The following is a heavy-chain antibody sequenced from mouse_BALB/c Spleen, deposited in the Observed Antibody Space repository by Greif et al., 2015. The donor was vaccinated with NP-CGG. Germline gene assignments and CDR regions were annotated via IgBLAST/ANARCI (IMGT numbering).Heavy chain of an antibody. J-gene: IGHJ4*01. V-gene: IGHV1-69*02. Sequence: QVQLQQSGAELVKPGASVKLSCKASGYTFTSYWMHRVKQRPGQGLEWIGEIDPSDSYTNYNQKFKGKATLTVDKSSSTAYMQLSSLTSEDSAVYYCARKNNRGYAMDYWGQGSSVTVSS. CDR2: IDPSDSYT. CDR1: GYTFTSYW. D-gene: IGHD1-3*01. CDR3: ARKNNRGYAMDY.